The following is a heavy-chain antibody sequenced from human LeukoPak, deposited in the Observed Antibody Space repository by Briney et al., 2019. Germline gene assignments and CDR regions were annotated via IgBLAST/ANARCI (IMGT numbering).Heavy chain of an antibody. CDR2: INHSGST. Sequence: SETLSLTCAVYGGSFSGYYWSWIRQPPGKGLEWIGEINHSGSTNYNPSLKSRVTLSVDTSKNQFSLKLSSVTAADTAVYYCARVGSSGYYSFRDYWGQGTLVTVSS. D-gene: IGHD3-22*01. V-gene: IGHV4-34*01. CDR1: GGSFSGYY. J-gene: IGHJ4*02. CDR3: ARVGSSGYYSFRDY.